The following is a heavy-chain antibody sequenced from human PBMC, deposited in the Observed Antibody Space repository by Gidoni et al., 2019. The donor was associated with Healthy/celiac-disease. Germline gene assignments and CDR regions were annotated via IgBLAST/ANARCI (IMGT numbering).Heavy chain of an antibody. V-gene: IGHV4-34*01. CDR2: INHSGST. J-gene: IGHJ4*02. CDR1: GGSFSGYY. D-gene: IGHD2-2*01. CDR3: ARGRGYCSSTSCYEGRGRGRTFDY. Sequence: QVQLQQWGAGLLKPSETLSLTCAVYGGSFSGYYWSWIRQPPGKGLEWIGEINHSGSTNYNPSLKSRVTISVDTSKNQFSLKLSSVTAADTAVYYCARGRGYCSSTSCYEGRGRGRTFDYWGQGTLVTVSS.